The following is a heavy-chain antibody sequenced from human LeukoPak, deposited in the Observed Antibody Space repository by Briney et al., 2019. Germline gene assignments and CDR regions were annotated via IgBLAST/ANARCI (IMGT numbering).Heavy chain of an antibody. Sequence: PSETLSLTCTVSGGSISTYYWSWIRQPPGKGLEWIGSIYYSGSTYYNPSLKSRVTISVDTSKNQFSLKLSSVTAADTAVYYCASSSSWYRYYFDYWGQGTLVTVSS. V-gene: IGHV4-59*04. CDR1: GGSISTYY. D-gene: IGHD6-13*01. CDR3: ASSSSWYRYYFDY. CDR2: IYYSGST. J-gene: IGHJ4*02.